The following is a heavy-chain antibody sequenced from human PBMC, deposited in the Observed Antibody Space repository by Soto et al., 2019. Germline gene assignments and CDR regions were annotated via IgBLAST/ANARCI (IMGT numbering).Heavy chain of an antibody. CDR1: GVTFSSYG. CDR2: IWYDGSNK. Sequence: PGGSLRLSCAASGVTFSSYGMHWVRQAPGKGLEWVAVIWYDGSNKYYADSVKGRFTISRDNSKNTLYLQMNSLRAEDTAVYYCARDHGPFDYDILSRPNYWGQGTLVTVSS. V-gene: IGHV3-33*01. D-gene: IGHD3-9*01. CDR3: ARDHGPFDYDILSRPNY. J-gene: IGHJ4*02.